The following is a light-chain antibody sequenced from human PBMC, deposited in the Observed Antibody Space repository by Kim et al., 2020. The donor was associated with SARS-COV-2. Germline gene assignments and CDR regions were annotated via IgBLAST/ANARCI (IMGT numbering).Light chain of an antibody. CDR3: CSTCNTLDYV. CDR1: SGDIGNSSN. Sequence: GQSSTISCSGASGDIGNSSNVSWYQQHSGEAPPLIIYDVHDRPSGVSARFSGSKSAGMASLTVSALRSEDEADYYCCSTCNTLDYVFGSGTKVTVL. V-gene: IGLV2-14*03. J-gene: IGLJ1*01. CDR2: DVH.